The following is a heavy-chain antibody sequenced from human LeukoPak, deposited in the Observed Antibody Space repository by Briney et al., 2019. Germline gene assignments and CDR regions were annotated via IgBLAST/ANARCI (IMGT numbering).Heavy chain of an antibody. CDR3: ARRSTTWAFDI. D-gene: IGHD2/OR15-2a*01. CDR2: IYPGDSDT. V-gene: IGHV5-51*01. Sequence: GESLKISCKGSGYSFTTYWIGWVRQMPGKGLEWMGIIYPGDSDTTYSPSFQGQVTISADKSISTAYLQWSSLKASDTAMYYCARRSTTWAFDIWGQGTMVTVSS. CDR1: GYSFTTYW. J-gene: IGHJ3*02.